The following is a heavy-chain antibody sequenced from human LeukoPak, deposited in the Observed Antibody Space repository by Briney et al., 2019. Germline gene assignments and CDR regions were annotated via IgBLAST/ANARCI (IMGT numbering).Heavy chain of an antibody. CDR3: ARSTYHDYGDYAPFFH. D-gene: IGHD4-17*01. CDR2: IYYSGST. V-gene: IGHV4-30-4*01. Sequence: SETLSLTCTVSGGSISSGDYYWSRIAPPPGKGLEGIVYIYYSGSTYHNPSFTSPVTISVNTSKNQFSLTLSSVPAADTAVYYCARSTYHDYGDYAPFFHWGQRTLVTVSS. CDR1: GGSISSGDYY. J-gene: IGHJ4*02.